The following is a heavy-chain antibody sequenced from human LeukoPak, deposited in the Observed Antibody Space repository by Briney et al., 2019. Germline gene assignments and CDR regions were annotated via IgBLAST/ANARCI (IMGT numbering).Heavy chain of an antibody. CDR2: ISAYNGNT. Sequence: RASVKVSCKASGYTFTSYGISWVRQAPGQGLEWMGWISAYNGNTNYAQKLQGRVTMTTDTSTSTAYMELRSLRSDDTAVYYCARGRVLLWFGESVGYFDYWGQGTLVTVSS. CDR3: ARGRVLLWFGESVGYFDY. J-gene: IGHJ4*02. D-gene: IGHD3-10*01. CDR1: GYTFTSYG. V-gene: IGHV1-18*01.